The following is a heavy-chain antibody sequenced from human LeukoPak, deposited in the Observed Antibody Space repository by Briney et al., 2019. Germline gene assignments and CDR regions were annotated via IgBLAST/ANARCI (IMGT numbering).Heavy chain of an antibody. CDR3: ARDSGDCSSTSCYPYSNPRVGDY. CDR2: IKQDGSEK. Sequence: GGSLRLSCAASGFTFSSYWMSWVRQAPGKGLEWVANIKQDGSEKYYVDSVKGRFTISRDNAKNSLYLQMNSLRAEDTAVYYCARDSGDCSSTSCYPYSNPRVGDYWGQGTLVTVSS. D-gene: IGHD2-2*01. CDR1: GFTFSSYW. J-gene: IGHJ4*02. V-gene: IGHV3-7*01.